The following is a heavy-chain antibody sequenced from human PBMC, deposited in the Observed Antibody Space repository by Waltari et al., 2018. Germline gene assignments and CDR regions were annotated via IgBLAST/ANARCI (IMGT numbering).Heavy chain of an antibody. V-gene: IGHV3-15*01. Sequence: EVKVVESGGGLVKPGGSLRVSCAAFGFTFSNAWINWVRQAPGKGLEWVGRIKTKGEGGTTDYAAPVKGRFTISRDDSSNMAYLQMKSLRTEDTAIYYCTPKTNFWGQGTLVTVSS. J-gene: IGHJ4*02. CDR2: IKTKGEGGTT. CDR1: GFTFSNAW. CDR3: TPKTNF.